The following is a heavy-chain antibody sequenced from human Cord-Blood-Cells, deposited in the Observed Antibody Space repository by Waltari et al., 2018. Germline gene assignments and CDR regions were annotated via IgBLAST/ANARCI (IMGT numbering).Heavy chain of an antibody. V-gene: IGHV1-2*06. CDR2: INPNSGGT. Sequence: QVQLVQSGAEVKKPGASVKVSCKDSGYTFTGYYMHWVRQAPGQGLEWMGRINPNSGGTNYAQKFQGRVTMTRDTSISTAYMELSRLRSDDTAVYYCPRFYCSSTSCYITDAFDIWGQGTMVTVSS. CDR1: GYTFTGYY. J-gene: IGHJ3*02. D-gene: IGHD2-2*02. CDR3: PRFYCSSTSCYITDAFDI.